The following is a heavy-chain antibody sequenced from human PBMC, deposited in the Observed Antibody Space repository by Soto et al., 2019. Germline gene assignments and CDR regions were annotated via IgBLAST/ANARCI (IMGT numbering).Heavy chain of an antibody. J-gene: IGHJ3*02. CDR3: ARDRGGAFDI. CDR1: GFTFSSYG. V-gene: IGHV3-33*01. CDR2: IWYDGSNK. Sequence: QVQLVESGGGVVQPGRSLRLSCAASGFTFSSYGMQWVRQAPGKGLEWVAVIWYDGSNKYYADSVKGRFTISRDNSKNTLYLQMNSLRAEDTAVYYCARDRGGAFDIWGQGTMVTVSS. D-gene: IGHD3-10*01.